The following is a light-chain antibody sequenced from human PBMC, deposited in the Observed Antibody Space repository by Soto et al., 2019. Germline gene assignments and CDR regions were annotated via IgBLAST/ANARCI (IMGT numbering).Light chain of an antibody. CDR2: EVS. CDR3: SSYAGSNIDYV. CDR1: SSDGGGYKY. Sequence: QSALTQPPSASGSPGQSVTISCTGTSSDGGGYKYVSWYQQHPGKVPKLMIYEVSKRPSGVPDRFSGSKSGNTASLTVSGLQAEDEANYYCSSYAGSNIDYVFSTGTKVTVL. J-gene: IGLJ1*01. V-gene: IGLV2-8*01.